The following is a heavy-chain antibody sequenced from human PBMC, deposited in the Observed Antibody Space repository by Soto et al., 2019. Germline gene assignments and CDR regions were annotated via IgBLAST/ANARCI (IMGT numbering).Heavy chain of an antibody. J-gene: IGHJ6*02. CDR3: ARGSYSSSSYYYYYYGMDV. CDR2: ISAYNGNT. CDR1: GYTFTSYG. V-gene: IGHV1-18*01. D-gene: IGHD6-6*01. Sequence: ASVKVSCKASGYTFTSYGISWVRQAPGQGLEWMGWISAYNGNTNYAQKLQGRVTMTTDTSTSTAYMELRSLRSDDTAVYYCARGSYSSSSYYYYYYGMDVWGQGTTVTVSS.